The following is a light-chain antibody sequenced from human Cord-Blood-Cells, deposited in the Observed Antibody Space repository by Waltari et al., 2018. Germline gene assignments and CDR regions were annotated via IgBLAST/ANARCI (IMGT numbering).Light chain of an antibody. CDR1: SSDVGGYNY. V-gene: IGLV2-8*01. Sequence: QSALTQPPSASGSPGQSVTISCTGTSSDVGGYNYVSWYQQHPGKAPKLMIYEVSKRPSGVPDRFSGSKSGNTASLTFSGRQSEDEADYYCSSYAGSNNLVFGGGTKLTVL. CDR3: SSYAGSNNLV. J-gene: IGLJ2*01. CDR2: EVS.